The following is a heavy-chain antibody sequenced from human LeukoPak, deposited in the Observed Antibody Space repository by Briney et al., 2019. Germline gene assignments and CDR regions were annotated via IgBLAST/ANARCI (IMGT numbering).Heavy chain of an antibody. J-gene: IGHJ4*02. CDR2: INGSGGNT. D-gene: IGHD3-16*01. CDR1: GFTFTNYA. V-gene: IGHV3-23*01. Sequence: GGSLRLSCAASGFTFTNYAMSWVRQAPRKGLEWVSDINGSGGNTYYADSVKGRFTISRDNSKNTLYLQMNSLRAEDTAVYYCAKVRGTPYWGQGTLVTVSS. CDR3: AKVRGTPY.